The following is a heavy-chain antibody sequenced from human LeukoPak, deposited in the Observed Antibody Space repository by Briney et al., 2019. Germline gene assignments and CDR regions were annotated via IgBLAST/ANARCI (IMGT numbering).Heavy chain of an antibody. Sequence: ASVTLSCRASGYTFSSYYMHWVRQAPGQGLEWMGIINPSGCTTNYAHKFQGRITMTRDTTTSTDDMELSSLRSEDTAAYYCARDGQDIVVVPAAHGDWFYPWGQGTLVTVSS. CDR1: GYTFSSYY. CDR2: INPSGCTT. J-gene: IGHJ5*02. CDR3: ARDGQDIVVVPAAHGDWFYP. V-gene: IGHV1-46*01. D-gene: IGHD2-2*01.